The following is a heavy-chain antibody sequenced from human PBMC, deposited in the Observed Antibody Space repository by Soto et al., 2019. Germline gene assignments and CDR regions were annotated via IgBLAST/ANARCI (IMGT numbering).Heavy chain of an antibody. D-gene: IGHD2-8*02. CDR3: AHSLYYRSSWWFFDY. CDR2: IYWDDDK. Sequence: QITLKESGPPLVKPTQTLTLTCTFSGFSLSTSGLGVGWIRQPPGKALEWLALIYWDDDKRYSPYLKTRVTITQDTSKNPVVLTMTNMDPVDTATYYCAHSLYYRSSWWFFDYWGQGSQVTVSS. CDR1: GFSLSTSGLG. V-gene: IGHV2-5*02. J-gene: IGHJ4*02.